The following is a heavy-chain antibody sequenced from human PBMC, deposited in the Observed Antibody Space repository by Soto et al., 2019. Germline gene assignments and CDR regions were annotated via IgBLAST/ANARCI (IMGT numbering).Heavy chain of an antibody. CDR1: DFSLSGSY. V-gene: IGHV3-11*06. D-gene: IGHD1-26*01. CDR3: ARDPLGPGKQDSGSYSDFDY. J-gene: IGHJ4*02. CDR2: ISMSGSY. Sequence: GASLRLSCVGSDFSLSGSYMSWVRQAPGKWLEWLSFISMSGSYKTYAASVEGRFTISRDNVKNILYLQMDSLRAEDTAVYYCARDPLGPGKQDSGSYSDFDYWGQGT.